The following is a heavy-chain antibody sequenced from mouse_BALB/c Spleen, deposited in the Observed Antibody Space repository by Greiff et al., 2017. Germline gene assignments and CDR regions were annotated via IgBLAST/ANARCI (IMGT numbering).Heavy chain of an antibody. D-gene: IGHD2-2*01. Sequence: EVMLVESGGGLVQPGGSRKLSCAASGFTFSDYGMAWVRQAPGKGPEWVAFISNLAYSIYYADTVTGRFTISRENAKNTLYLEMSSLRSEDTAMYYCAREGGYIFDYWGQGTTLTVSA. V-gene: IGHV5-15*02. CDR3: AREGGYIFDY. CDR1: GFTFSDYG. J-gene: IGHJ2*01. CDR2: ISNLAYSI.